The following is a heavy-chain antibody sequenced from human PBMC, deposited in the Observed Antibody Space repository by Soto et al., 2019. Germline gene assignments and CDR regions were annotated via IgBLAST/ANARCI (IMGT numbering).Heavy chain of an antibody. V-gene: IGHV3-72*01. Sequence: EGSLRLSCAASGFTFSDHYMDWVRQAPGKGLEWVGRTRNKANSYTTEYAASVKGRFTISRDDSKNSLYLQMNSLKTEATSVYYSASDMLRGSTNYYNYRMEVWRQGTRVTVSS. D-gene: IGHD3-16*01. CDR1: GFTFSDHY. CDR2: TRNKANSYTT. CDR3: ASDMLRGSTNYYNYRMEV. J-gene: IGHJ6*02.